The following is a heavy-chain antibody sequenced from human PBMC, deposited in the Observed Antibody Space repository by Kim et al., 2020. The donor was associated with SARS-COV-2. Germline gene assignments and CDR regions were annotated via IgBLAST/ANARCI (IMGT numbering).Heavy chain of an antibody. V-gene: IGHV3-30*01. CDR3: ARDSVTLVGYDAFDI. J-gene: IGHJ3*02. D-gene: IGHD3-10*01. Sequence: DSVKGRFTISRDNSKNTLYLQMNSLRAEDTAVYYCARDSVTLVGYDAFDIWGQGTMVTVSS.